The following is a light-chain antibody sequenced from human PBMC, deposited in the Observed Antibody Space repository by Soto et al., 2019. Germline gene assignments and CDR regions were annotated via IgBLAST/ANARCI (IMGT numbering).Light chain of an antibody. CDR1: QSMSSY. Sequence: DIQMTQSPSSLAASVGDRVTITCRTSQSMSSYLNWYQHNPGKAPSLLIYAASTLESGVPSRFSASGSGTDFTLTISSLQPEDFATYDCQQSYIPPLTFGGGTKVEIK. V-gene: IGKV1-39*01. J-gene: IGKJ4*01. CDR2: AAS. CDR3: QQSYIPPLT.